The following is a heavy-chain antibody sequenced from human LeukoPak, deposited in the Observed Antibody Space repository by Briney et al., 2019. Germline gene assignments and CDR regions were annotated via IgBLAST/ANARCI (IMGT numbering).Heavy chain of an antibody. CDR1: GGSISGYY. CDR2: IYYSGRT. D-gene: IGHD6-6*01. V-gene: IGHV4-59*08. J-gene: IGHJ3*02. CDR3: AREYSGSSGPRAFDI. Sequence: PSETLSLTCTVSGGSISGYYWSWVRQPPGKGLEWIGYIYYSGRTKYNPSLKSRPNISIETTEKQFFRKLSSVTAADTAVYYCAREYSGSSGPRAFDIWGQGTMVTVSS.